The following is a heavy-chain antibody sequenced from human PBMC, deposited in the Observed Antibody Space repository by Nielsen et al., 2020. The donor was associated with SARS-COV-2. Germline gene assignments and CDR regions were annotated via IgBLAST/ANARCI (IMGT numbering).Heavy chain of an antibody. CDR1: GFTVSNFA. CDR3: TRRVAGGTMDV. CDR2: IGVSGGGT. Sequence: GGSLRLSCAASGFTVSNFAMNWVRQAPGKGLEWVSTIGVSGGGTYHADSLKGRFTISRDNSKNTLYLQMNSLGADDTAIYYCTRRVAGGTMDVWGQGTTVTVSS. J-gene: IGHJ6*02. D-gene: IGHD6-19*01. V-gene: IGHV3-23*01.